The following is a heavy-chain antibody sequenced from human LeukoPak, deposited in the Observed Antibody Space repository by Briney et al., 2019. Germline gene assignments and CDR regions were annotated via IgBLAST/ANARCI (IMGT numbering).Heavy chain of an antibody. Sequence: SQTLSLTCAISGDSVSSNSAAWNWIRQSPSRGLEWLGRTYYRSKWYNDYAVSVKSRITINPDTSKNQFSLQLNSVTPEDTAVYYCARGYSGYDWGNYYYYYYMDVWGKGTTVTVSS. V-gene: IGHV6-1*01. D-gene: IGHD5-12*01. CDR1: GDSVSSNSAA. J-gene: IGHJ6*03. CDR2: TYYRSKWYN. CDR3: ARGYSGYDWGNYYYYYYMDV.